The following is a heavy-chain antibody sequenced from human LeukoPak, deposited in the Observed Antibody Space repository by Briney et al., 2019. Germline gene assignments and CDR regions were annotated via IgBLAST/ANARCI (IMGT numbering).Heavy chain of an antibody. J-gene: IGHJ4*02. Sequence: PGGSLRLSCAASGFTFSSYAMHWVRQAPGKGLEWLALIWYDGHNKYYADSVKGRFSISRDNSKNTLFLEMNDLRAEDTALYYCAREWGLIAVAGGPGYWGQGTPVTVSS. CDR1: GFTFSSYA. CDR2: IWYDGHNK. D-gene: IGHD6-19*01. CDR3: AREWGLIAVAGGPGY. V-gene: IGHV3-33*08.